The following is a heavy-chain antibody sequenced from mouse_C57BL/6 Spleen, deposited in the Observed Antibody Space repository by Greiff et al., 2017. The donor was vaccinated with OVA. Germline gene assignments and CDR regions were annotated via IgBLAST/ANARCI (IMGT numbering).Heavy chain of an antibody. J-gene: IGHJ4*01. Sequence: QVQLKQSGPGLVQPSQSLSITCTVSGFSLTSYGVHWVRQSPGKGLEWLGVIWRGGSTDYNAAFMSRLSITKDNSKSQVFFKMNSLQADDTAIYYCAKNMGTAQASFYAMDYWGQGTSVTVSS. V-gene: IGHV2-5*01. CDR1: GFSLTSYG. D-gene: IGHD3-2*02. CDR2: IWRGGST. CDR3: AKNMGTAQASFYAMDY.